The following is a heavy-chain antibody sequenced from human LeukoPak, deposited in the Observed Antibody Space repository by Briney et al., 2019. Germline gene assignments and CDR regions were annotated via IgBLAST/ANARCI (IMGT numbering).Heavy chain of an antibody. V-gene: IGHV4-61*02. J-gene: IGHJ5*02. CDR2: IYTSGST. CDR1: GGSISSGSYY. D-gene: IGHD6-13*01. Sequence: SETLSLTCTVSGGSISSGSYYWSWIRQPAGKGLEWIGRIYTSGSTNYNPSLKSRVTISVDKSKNQFSLKLSSVTAADTAVYYCARDRWTAAPGGWFDPWGQGTLVTVSS. CDR3: ARDRWTAAPGGWFDP.